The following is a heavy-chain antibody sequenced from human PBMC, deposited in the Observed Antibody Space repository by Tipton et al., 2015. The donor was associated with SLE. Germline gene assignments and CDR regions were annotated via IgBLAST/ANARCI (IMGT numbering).Heavy chain of an antibody. CDR3: ARDALLNAFDI. Sequence: TLSLTCTVSGGSISSSSYYWGWIRQPPGKGLEWIGSIYYGGSTYYNPSLKSRVTISVDTSKNQFSLKLSSVTAADTAVYYCARDALLNAFDIWGQGTMVTVSS. J-gene: IGHJ3*02. V-gene: IGHV4-39*07. CDR2: IYYGGST. CDR1: GGSISSSSYY.